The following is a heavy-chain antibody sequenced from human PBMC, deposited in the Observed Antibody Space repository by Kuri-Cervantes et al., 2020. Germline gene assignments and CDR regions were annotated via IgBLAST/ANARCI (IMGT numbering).Heavy chain of an antibody. CDR1: GGTFSSYA. CDR3: ARDSEWATICYY. V-gene: IGHV1-18*01. CDR2: ISAYNGDT. Sequence: ASVKVSCKASGGTFSSYAISWVRQAPGQGLEWMGWISAYNGDTNYAQKLQGRVTMTTDTSTSTAYMELGSLKSDDTAVYYCARDSEWATICYYWGQGTLVTVSS. D-gene: IGHD2-2*01. J-gene: IGHJ4*02.